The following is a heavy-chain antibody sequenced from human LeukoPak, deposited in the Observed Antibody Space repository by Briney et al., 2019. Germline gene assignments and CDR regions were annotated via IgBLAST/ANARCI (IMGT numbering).Heavy chain of an antibody. J-gene: IGHJ4*02. Sequence: GGSLRLSCAASGFTFSSYARHWVREAQGKGLGWVSRVKGDGSGTSYADSVKGRFTISRDNARNTLYLQMNSLRAEDTAVYYCARDGFLGPVTAYLDYWGQGAPVTVSS. D-gene: IGHD2-21*02. CDR2: VKGDGSGT. V-gene: IGHV3-74*01. CDR3: ARDGFLGPVTAYLDY. CDR1: GFTFSSYA.